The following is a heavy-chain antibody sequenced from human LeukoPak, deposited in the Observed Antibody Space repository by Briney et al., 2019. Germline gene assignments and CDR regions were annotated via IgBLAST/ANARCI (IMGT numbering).Heavy chain of an antibody. J-gene: IGHJ4*02. V-gene: IGHV3-23*01. Sequence: GGSLRLSCAASGFTFSSYAMSWVRQAPGKGLEWVSAISGSGGSTYYADSVKGRFTISRDNSKNTLYLQMNSLRAEDTAVYYCAKDSTLTQYSSSWYYFDYWGQGTLVTVSS. D-gene: IGHD6-13*01. CDR3: AKDSTLTQYSSSWYYFDY. CDR1: GFTFSSYA. CDR2: ISGSGGST.